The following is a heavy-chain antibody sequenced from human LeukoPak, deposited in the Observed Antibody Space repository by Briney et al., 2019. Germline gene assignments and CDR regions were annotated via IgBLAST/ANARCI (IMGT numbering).Heavy chain of an antibody. CDR2: ISGSGVST. Sequence: GGSLRLSCAASGFTFSNSGMSWVRQAPGKGLEWVSGISGSGVSTYYADSVKGRFTISRDNSKNTLYLQMSSLRVEDTAVYYCAKAPVTSCRGAYCYPFDSWGQGTLVTVSS. D-gene: IGHD2-21*01. V-gene: IGHV3-23*01. CDR1: GFTFSNSG. CDR3: AKAPVTSCRGAYCYPFDS. J-gene: IGHJ4*02.